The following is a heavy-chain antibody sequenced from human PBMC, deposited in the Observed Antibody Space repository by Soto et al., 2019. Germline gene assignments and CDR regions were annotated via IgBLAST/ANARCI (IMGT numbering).Heavy chain of an antibody. CDR1: GFTVSSNY. Sequence: EVQLVESGGGLVQPGGSLRLSCAASGFTVSSNYMSWVRQAPGKGLEWVSVIYSGGSTYYADSVKGRFTISRDNSKNTLYIQMNSLRAEDTAVYYCARHETEYYDFWSGSNYFDYWGQGTLVTVSS. D-gene: IGHD3-3*01. V-gene: IGHV3-66*04. J-gene: IGHJ4*02. CDR2: IYSGGST. CDR3: ARHETEYYDFWSGSNYFDY.